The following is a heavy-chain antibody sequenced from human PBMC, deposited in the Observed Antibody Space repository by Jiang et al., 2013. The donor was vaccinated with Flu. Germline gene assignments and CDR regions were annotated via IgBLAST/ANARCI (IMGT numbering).Heavy chain of an antibody. Sequence: SLTCTVSGGSISSGGYYWSWIRSTQGRAWSGLGTSITVGGTYYNPSLKSRVTISVDTSKNQFSLKLSSVTAADTAVYYCASQANYYYGSSGYENWFDPWGPGEPWSPSPQ. CDR1: GGSISSGGYY. J-gene: IGHJ5*02. CDR3: ASQANYYYGSSGYENWFDP. CDR2: SITVGGT. D-gene: IGHD3-22*01. V-gene: IGHV4-31*03.